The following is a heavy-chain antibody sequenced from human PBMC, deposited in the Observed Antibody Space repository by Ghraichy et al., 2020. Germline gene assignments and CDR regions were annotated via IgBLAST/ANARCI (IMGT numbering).Heavy chain of an antibody. D-gene: IGHD3-3*01. CDR3: ARDDPYYDFWSGYHL. CDR1: GFTFSNYW. CDR2: IKKDGSEK. V-gene: IGHV3-7*01. J-gene: IGHJ5*02. Sequence: GGSLRLSCAASGFTFSNYWMGWVRQAPGKGLEWVANIKKDGSEKYYVDSVKGRFTISRDNAQSSLYLQMTSLRVEDTAVYYCARDDPYYDFWSGYHLWGQGTLVTVSS.